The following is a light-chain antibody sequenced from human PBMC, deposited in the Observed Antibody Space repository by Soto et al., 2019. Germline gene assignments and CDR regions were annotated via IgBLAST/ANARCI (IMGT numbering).Light chain of an antibody. CDR2: EVN. J-gene: IGLJ2*01. V-gene: IGLV2-14*01. CDR1: SSDVGGSNY. CDR3: NSYTSSSTRVV. Sequence: QSALTQPASVSGSPGQSITIPCTGTSSDVGGSNYVSWFQQHPGKAPKLMIYEVNNRPSGVSNRFSGSKSGNTASLTISGLQAEDEADYYCNSYTSSSTRVVFGGGTQLTVL.